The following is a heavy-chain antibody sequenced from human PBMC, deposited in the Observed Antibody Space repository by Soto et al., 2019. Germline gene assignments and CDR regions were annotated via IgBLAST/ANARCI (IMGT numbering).Heavy chain of an antibody. V-gene: IGHV3-30-3*01. CDR1: GFIFSNYA. D-gene: IGHD5-18*01. J-gene: IGHJ4*02. CDR2: ISFDGSKT. Sequence: GGSLRLSCAASGFIFSNYAMHWVRQAPGKGLEWVTIISFDGSKTHYADSVRGRFTISRDNSNNTLSLQMSNLRPEDTALYYCARVGGNGYRYGYSFDYWGQGTQVTVSS. CDR3: ARVGGNGYRYGYSFDY.